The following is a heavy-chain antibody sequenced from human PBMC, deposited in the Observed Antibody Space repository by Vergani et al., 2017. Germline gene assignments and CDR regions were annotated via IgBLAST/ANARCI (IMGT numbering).Heavy chain of an antibody. CDR3: ASCTLGYCSSTSCYTPDNWFDP. D-gene: IGHD2-2*02. CDR1: GGSISSSSYY. Sequence: QLQLQESGPGLVKPSETLSLTCTVSGGSISSSSYYWGWIRQPPGKGLEWIGSIYYSGSTYYNPSLKSRVTISVDTSKNQFSLKLSSVTAADTAVYYCASCTLGYCSSTSCYTPDNWFDPWGQGTLVTVSS. CDR2: IYYSGST. V-gene: IGHV4-39*01. J-gene: IGHJ5*02.